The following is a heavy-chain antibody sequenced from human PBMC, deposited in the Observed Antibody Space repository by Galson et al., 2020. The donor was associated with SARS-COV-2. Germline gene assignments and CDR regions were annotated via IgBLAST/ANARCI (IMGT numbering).Heavy chain of an antibody. D-gene: IGHD2-21*02. CDR1: GFTFRSYG. V-gene: IGHV3-33*01. Sequence: GGSLRLSCAASGFTFRSYGMHWFRRPPGRGLGGVAAIGYDGSSKYYAASVRGRFTISRDTSKNPLYLKMTSLRAGDTAVYYCARDGGLGWGLLRGSGWWFDPWGQGTLVTVSS. CDR3: ARDGGLGWGLLRGSGWWFDP. CDR2: IGYDGSSK. J-gene: IGHJ5*02.